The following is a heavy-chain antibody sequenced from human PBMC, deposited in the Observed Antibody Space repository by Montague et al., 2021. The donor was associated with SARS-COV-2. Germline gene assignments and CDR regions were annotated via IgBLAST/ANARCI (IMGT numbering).Heavy chain of an antibody. CDR2: INHSGNT. V-gene: IGHV4-34*01. Sequence: SETLSLTCAVYGGSFSDYHWSWIRQPPGQGLEWIGEINHSGNTXXXPSXKSRVTISRDTSKSQFSLKLSSVTAADTAVYYCAGRDGYKQTMDYWGQGTLVTVSS. D-gene: IGHD5-24*01. CDR1: GGSFSDYH. J-gene: IGHJ4*02. CDR3: AGRDGYKQTMDY.